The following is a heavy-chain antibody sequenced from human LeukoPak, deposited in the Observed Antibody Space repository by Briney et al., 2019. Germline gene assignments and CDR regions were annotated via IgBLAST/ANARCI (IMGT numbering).Heavy chain of an antibody. CDR3: ARGVLVGAKRYYYYYGMDV. CDR1: GFTFSSYG. J-gene: IGHJ6*02. V-gene: IGHV3-30*02. Sequence: GGSLRLSCAASGFTFSSYGMHWVRQAPGKGLEWVAFIRYDGSNKYYADSVKGRFTISRDNSKNTLYLQMNSLRAEDTAVYYCARGVLVGAKRYYYYYGMDVWGQGTTVTVSS. D-gene: IGHD1-26*01. CDR2: IRYDGSNK.